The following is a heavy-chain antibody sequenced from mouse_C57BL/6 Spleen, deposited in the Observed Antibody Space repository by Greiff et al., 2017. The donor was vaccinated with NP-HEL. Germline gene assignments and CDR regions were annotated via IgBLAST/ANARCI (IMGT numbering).Heavy chain of an antibody. CDR2: ISSGSSTI. CDR1: GFTFSDYG. V-gene: IGHV5-17*01. Sequence: VQLKESGGGLVKPGGSLKLSCAASGFTFSDYGMHWVRQAPEKGLEWVAYISSGSSTIYYADTVKGRFTISRDNAKNTLFLQMTSLRSEDTAMYYCARANWGFAYWGQGTLVTVSA. J-gene: IGHJ3*01. CDR3: ARANWGFAY. D-gene: IGHD4-1*01.